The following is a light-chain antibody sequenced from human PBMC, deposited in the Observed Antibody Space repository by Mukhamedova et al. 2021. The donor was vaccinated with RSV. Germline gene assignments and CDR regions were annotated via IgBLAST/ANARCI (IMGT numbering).Light chain of an antibody. CDR3: SSFTSTTTYV. V-gene: IGLV2-14*01. CDR1: SSDVGGYKY. Sequence: TISCTGTSSDVGGYKYVSWYQQYPGKAPKLMIYEVSNRPSGVSNRFSGSKSANTASLTISGLQADDEADYYCSSFTSTTTYVFGTG. CDR2: EVS. J-gene: IGLJ1*01.